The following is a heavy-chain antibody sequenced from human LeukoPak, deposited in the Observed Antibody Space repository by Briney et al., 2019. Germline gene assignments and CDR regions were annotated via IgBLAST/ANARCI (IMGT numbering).Heavy chain of an antibody. CDR2: ISSSSSYI. Sequence: PGGSLRLSCAASGFTFSSYSMNWVRQAPGKGLEWVSSISSSSSYIYYADSVKGRFTISRDNAKNSLYLQMNSLRAEDTAVYYCARDRHISVAARSFLPLGAKNNWFDPWGQGTLVTVSS. D-gene: IGHD6-6*01. V-gene: IGHV3-21*01. CDR1: GFTFSSYS. CDR3: ARDRHISVAARSFLPLGAKNNWFDP. J-gene: IGHJ5*02.